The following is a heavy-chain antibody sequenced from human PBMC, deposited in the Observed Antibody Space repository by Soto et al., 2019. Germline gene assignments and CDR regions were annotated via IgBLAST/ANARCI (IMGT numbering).Heavy chain of an antibody. D-gene: IGHD2-15*01. CDR1: GGSISSGGYY. CDR3: ARASGIVVVVAATLGYYFDY. J-gene: IGHJ4*02. V-gene: IGHV4-31*03. Sequence: QVQLQESGPGLVKPSQTLSLTCTVSGGSISSGGYYWSWIRQHPGKGLEWIGYIYYSGSTYYNPSLKRRVTISVDTSKNQFSLKLRSVTAADTAVYYCARASGIVVVVAATLGYYFDYWGQGTLVTVSS. CDR2: IYYSGST.